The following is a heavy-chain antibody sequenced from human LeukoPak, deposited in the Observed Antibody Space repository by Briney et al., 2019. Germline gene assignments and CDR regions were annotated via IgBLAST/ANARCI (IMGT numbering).Heavy chain of an antibody. V-gene: IGHV5-51*01. Sequence: MSGASLKISCKGSGYSFTSYWIGWVRQMPGKGLEWMGIIYPGDSDTRYDPSFQRQVTISADKSISTAYLQWSSLKASDTAMYCCARSPGGYCSGGSCYTEANWFDPWGQGTLVTVSS. D-gene: IGHD2-15*01. J-gene: IGHJ5*02. CDR3: ARSPGGYCSGGSCYTEANWFDP. CDR2: IYPGDSDT. CDR1: GYSFTSYW.